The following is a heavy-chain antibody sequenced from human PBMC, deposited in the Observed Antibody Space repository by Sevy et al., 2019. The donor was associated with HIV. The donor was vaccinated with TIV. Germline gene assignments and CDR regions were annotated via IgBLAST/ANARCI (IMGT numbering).Heavy chain of an antibody. V-gene: IGHV6-1*01. J-gene: IGHJ4*02. CDR1: GDSVSSNSAA. CDR2: TYYRSKWYN. CDR3: ARGRAARILGAVAEFDY. D-gene: IGHD2-15*01. Sequence: KQSQTLSLTCAISGDSVSSNSAAWNWIRQSPSRGLEWLGRTYYRSKWYNDYAVSVKSRITINPDTSKNQFSLQLNSVTPEDTAVYYCARGRAARILGAVAEFDYWGQGTLVTVSS.